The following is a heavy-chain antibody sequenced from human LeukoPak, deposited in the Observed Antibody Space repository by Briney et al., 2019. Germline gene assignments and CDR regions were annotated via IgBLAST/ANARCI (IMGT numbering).Heavy chain of an antibody. D-gene: IGHD6-13*01. V-gene: IGHV3-74*01. CDR3: AKDRDVTSSGTGWFDP. Sequence: GGSLRLSCAASGFTFRNYWMHWVRQAPGKGPVWVSRINGDGSSTTYADSVKGRFTISRDNAKNTLHLQMGSLRAEDTAVYYCAKDRDVTSSGTGWFDPWGQGTLVTVSS. CDR2: INGDGSST. J-gene: IGHJ5*02. CDR1: GFTFRNYW.